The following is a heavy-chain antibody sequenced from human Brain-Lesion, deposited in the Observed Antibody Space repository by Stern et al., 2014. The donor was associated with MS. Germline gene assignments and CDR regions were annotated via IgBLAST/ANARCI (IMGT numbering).Heavy chain of an antibody. CDR2: THPSGSP. V-gene: IGHV4-61*02. CDR1: GGSISSGSDY. Sequence: QVQLQESGPGLVKPSQTLSLTCTVSGGSISSGSDYWSWIRQPVGKGLEWIGRTHPSGSPFYPPSLKSRVTISTDTSMNQFSLELNSATAADTAIYYCASGYRIFDYWGQGILVTVSS. J-gene: IGHJ4*02. CDR3: ASGYRIFDY. D-gene: IGHD5-18*01.